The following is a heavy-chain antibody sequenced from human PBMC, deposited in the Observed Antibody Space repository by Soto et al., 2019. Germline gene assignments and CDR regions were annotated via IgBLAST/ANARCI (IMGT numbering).Heavy chain of an antibody. CDR2: IIPILGIA. J-gene: IGHJ6*03. V-gene: IGHV1-69*02. CDR3: ASRELGYCSGGSCPIFDYYYYMDV. CDR1: GGTFSSYT. Sequence: QVQLVQSGAEVKKPGSSVKVSCKASGGTFSSYTISWVRQAPGQGLEWMGRIIPILGIANYAQKFQGRVTITADQSTSTAYMELSSLRSEDTAVYYCASRELGYCSGGSCPIFDYYYYMDVWGKGTTVTVSS. D-gene: IGHD2-15*01.